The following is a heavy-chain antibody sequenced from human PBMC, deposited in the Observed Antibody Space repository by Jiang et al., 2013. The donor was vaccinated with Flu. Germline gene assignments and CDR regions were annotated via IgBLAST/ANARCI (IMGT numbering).Heavy chain of an antibody. V-gene: IGHV3-23*01. J-gene: IGHJ4*02. D-gene: IGHD3-9*01. CDR3: AKTPRPYYDILTGASDY. Sequence: DSVKGRFTISRDNSKNTLYLQMNSLRAEDTAVYYCAKTPRPYYDILTGASDYWGQGTLVTVSS.